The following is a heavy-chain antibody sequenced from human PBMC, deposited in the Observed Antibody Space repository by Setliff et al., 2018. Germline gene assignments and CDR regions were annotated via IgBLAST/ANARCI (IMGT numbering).Heavy chain of an antibody. CDR1: GGTFSSYA. CDR3: ARRMWELRSDAFDI. D-gene: IGHD1-26*01. Sequence: SVKVSCKASGGTFSSYAISWVRQAPGQGLEWMGRIIPIFATANYAQKFQGRVTITADESTSTAYMELSSLRSEDTAVYYCARRMWELRSDAFDIWGQGTMVTVSS. J-gene: IGHJ3*02. V-gene: IGHV1-69*13. CDR2: IIPIFATA.